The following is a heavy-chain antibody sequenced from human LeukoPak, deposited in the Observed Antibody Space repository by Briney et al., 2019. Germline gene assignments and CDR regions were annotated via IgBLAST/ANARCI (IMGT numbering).Heavy chain of an antibody. J-gene: IGHJ5*02. Sequence: PSETLSLTCTVSGGSISTFYWNWIRHPPGKGLEWIGYIFTSVVTIYSPSFRSRVAISVDTSKNQFSLNLGSVTAADTAVYFCARSDGIVGEEAWFDPWGPGTLVTVSS. CDR2: IFTSVVT. D-gene: IGHD1-26*01. CDR1: GGSISTFY. V-gene: IGHV4-4*09. CDR3: ARSDGIVGEEAWFDP.